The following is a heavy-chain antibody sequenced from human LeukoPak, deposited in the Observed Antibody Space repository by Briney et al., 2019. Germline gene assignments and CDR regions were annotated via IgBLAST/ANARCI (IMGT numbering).Heavy chain of an antibody. Sequence: GSLRLSCAASGFSFSNYWMHWIRQPPGKGLEWIGYISYSGSTNYNPSLKSRVAISVDTSKNQFSLKLRSVTAADTAVYYCAGLPLQLWSSRFDYWGQGILVAVSS. CDR2: ISYSGST. J-gene: IGHJ4*02. V-gene: IGHV4-59*12. D-gene: IGHD5-18*01. CDR3: AGLPLQLWSSRFDY. CDR1: GFSFSNYW.